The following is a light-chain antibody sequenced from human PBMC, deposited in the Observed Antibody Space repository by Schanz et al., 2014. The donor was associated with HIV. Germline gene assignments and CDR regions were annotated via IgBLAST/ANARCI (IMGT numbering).Light chain of an antibody. CDR2: DVN. J-gene: IGLJ1*01. CDR3: GSFAGSNTRGLV. V-gene: IGLV2-8*01. CDR1: SSDVGTYNR. Sequence: QSALTQPPSASGSPGQSVTISCTGTSSDVGTYNRVSWYQQHPGKAPKLMIYDVNNRPSGVSNRFSGSKSGNTASLTVSGLQAEDEADYYCGSFAGSNTRGLVFGTGTKLTVL.